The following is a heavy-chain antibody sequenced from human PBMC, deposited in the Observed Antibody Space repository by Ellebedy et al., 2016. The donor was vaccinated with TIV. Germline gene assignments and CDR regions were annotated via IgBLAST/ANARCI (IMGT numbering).Heavy chain of an antibody. CDR3: ARHSLVTTHTSWFGP. Sequence: GESLKISXKGSGYSFTSYWIGWVRQMPGKGLEWMGIIYPGDSDTRYSPSFQGQVTISADKSISTAYLQWSSLKASDTAMYYCARHSLVTTHTSWFGPWGQGTLVTVSS. CDR2: IYPGDSDT. D-gene: IGHD5-12*01. J-gene: IGHJ5*02. V-gene: IGHV5-51*01. CDR1: GYSFTSYW.